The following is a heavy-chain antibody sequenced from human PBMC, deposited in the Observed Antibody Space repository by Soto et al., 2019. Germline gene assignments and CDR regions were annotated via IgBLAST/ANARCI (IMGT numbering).Heavy chain of an antibody. D-gene: IGHD6-19*01. CDR1: GYSISSLY. CDR3: AKSLWDTSGWKTDY. CDR2: IYYSGSI. Sequence: SETLSLTCTFSGYSISSLYWSLIRQPPGKGLEWIGYIYYSGSINYNPSLKSRVTISVDPSKNQFSLRLSSVTAADTAVYYCAKSLWDTSGWKTDYWGQGTLVTVSS. J-gene: IGHJ4*02. V-gene: IGHV4-59*01.